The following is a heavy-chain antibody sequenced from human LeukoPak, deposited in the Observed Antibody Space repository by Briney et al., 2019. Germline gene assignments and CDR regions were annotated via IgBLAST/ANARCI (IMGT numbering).Heavy chain of an antibody. J-gene: IGHJ4*02. D-gene: IGHD3-22*01. V-gene: IGHV3-21*01. CDR3: AREGYYYDSSGYFGTHDY. CDR2: ISSSSSYI. CDR1: GCTFSSYS. Sequence: GGSLRLSCAASGCTFSSYSMNWVRQAPGKGLEWVSSISSSSSYIYYADSVKRRFTISRDNAKNSLYLQMNSLRAEDTAVYYCAREGYYYDSSGYFGTHDYWGQGTLVTVSS.